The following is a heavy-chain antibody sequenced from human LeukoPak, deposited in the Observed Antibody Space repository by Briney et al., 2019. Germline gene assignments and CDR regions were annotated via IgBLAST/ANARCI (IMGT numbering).Heavy chain of an antibody. D-gene: IGHD2-8*01. CDR3: ARGVYLGNGYYFDY. Sequence: SETLSLTCIVSGYSITSGYHWGWIRQTPGKGLEWIGTMYHSGNINYNPSLKSRVTVSVDTSKNQFSLKLDSVTAADTAVYYCARGVYLGNGYYFDYWGQGTLVTVSS. J-gene: IGHJ4*02. V-gene: IGHV4-38-2*02. CDR2: MYHSGNI. CDR1: GYSITSGYH.